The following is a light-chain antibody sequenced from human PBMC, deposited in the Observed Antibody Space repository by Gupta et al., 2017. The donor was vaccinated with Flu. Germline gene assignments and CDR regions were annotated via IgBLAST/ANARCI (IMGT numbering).Light chain of an antibody. CDR3: QSYDSSLSGSV. V-gene: IGLV1-40*01. CDR2: GNS. J-gene: IGLJ2*01. CDR1: SSNSGAGYD. Sequence: QSVLTPPPSVSGAPGQRATISCTGSSSNSGAGYDVHWYQQLPGTAPKLLIYGNSNRPSGVPDRFSGSKSGTSASLAITGLQAEDEADYYCQSYDSSLSGSVFGGGTKLTVL.